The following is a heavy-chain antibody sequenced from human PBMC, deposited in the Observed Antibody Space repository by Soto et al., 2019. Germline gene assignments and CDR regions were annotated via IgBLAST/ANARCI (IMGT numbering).Heavy chain of an antibody. V-gene: IGHV4-39*01. CDR3: ARHSDFFFFQAEDGIRDVRSVSAFLLNRSSDL. CDR2: LYYSGNT. Sequence: PPGKGLEWIGSLYYSGNTYYKSSLKSRITLSVDTSKNQFSLKLSSVTAADTAVYYCARHSDFFFFQAEDGIRDVRSVSAFLLNRSSDL. J-gene: IGHJ2*01. D-gene: IGHD3-3*01.